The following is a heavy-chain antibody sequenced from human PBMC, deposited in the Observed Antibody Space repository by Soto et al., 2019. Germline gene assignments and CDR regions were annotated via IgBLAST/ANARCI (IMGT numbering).Heavy chain of an antibody. CDR3: ARHLHPTTGYCPSTSCYHFDY. D-gene: IGHD2-2*01. V-gene: IGHV4-34*01. Sequence: SETLSLTCAVYGGSSSGYYWSWIRQPPGKGLEWIGEINHSGSTNYNPSLKSRVTISVDTSKNQFSLKLSSVTAADTAVYYCARHLHPTTGYCPSTSCYHFDYWGPGTLVTVS. CDR1: GGSSSGYY. J-gene: IGHJ4*02. CDR2: INHSGST.